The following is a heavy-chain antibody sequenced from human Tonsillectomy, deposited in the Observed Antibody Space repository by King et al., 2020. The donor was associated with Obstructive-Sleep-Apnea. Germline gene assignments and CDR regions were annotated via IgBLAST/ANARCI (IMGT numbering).Heavy chain of an antibody. J-gene: IGHJ5*02. CDR1: GFTFSSYA. CDR2: ISYDGSNK. V-gene: IGHV3-30-3*01. Sequence: VQLVESGGGVVQPGRSLRLSCAASGFTFSSYAMHWVRQAPGKGLEWVAVISYDGSNKYYADSVKGRFTISRDNSKNTPYLQMNSLRAEDTAVYYCARRHCSSTSCLKKNGNPWFDPWGQGTLVTVSS. D-gene: IGHD2-2*01. CDR3: ARRHCSSTSCLKKNGNPWFDP.